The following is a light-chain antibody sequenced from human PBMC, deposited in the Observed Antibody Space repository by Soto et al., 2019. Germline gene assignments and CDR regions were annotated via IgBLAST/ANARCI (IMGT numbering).Light chain of an antibody. CDR1: QSISSW. J-gene: IGKJ1*01. V-gene: IGKV1-5*03. Sequence: DIQMTQSPSTLSAPVGDRVTITCRASQSISSWLAWYQQKPGKAPKLLIYKASTLESGVPSNFSGSGSGTEFTLTISSLQPDDFATYYCQHYNSYGTFGQGTKVDI. CDR2: KAS. CDR3: QHYNSYGT.